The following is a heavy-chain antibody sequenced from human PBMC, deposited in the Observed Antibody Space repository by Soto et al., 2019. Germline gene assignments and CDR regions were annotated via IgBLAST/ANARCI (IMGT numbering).Heavy chain of an antibody. D-gene: IGHD5-12*01. CDR2: IYDSGST. CDR3: AREGNLGRWLQPLDF. J-gene: IGHJ4*02. Sequence: PSXNLSLTGSVSGGSISNYYCSWVRQPPGKGLEWIGYIYDSGSTKYNPSLKSRVSMSVDTSKNQFSLRLISVTAADTAKYFCAREGNLGRWLQPLDFWGQGTLVTVSS. CDR1: GGSISNYY. V-gene: IGHV4-59*01.